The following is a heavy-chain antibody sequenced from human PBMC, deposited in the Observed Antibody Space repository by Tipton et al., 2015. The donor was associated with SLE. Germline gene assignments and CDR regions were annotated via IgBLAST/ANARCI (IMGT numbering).Heavy chain of an antibody. CDR2: IYYSGST. V-gene: IGHV4-59*11. D-gene: IGHD6-19*01. CDR1: GGSISSHY. J-gene: IGHJ4*02. CDR3: ARKQQWLPGDY. Sequence: TLSLTCTVSGGSISSHYWSWIRQPPGKGLEWIGYIYYSGSTNYNPSLKSRVTISVDTSKNQFSLKLSSVTAADTAVYYCARKQQWLPGDYWGQGTLVTVSS.